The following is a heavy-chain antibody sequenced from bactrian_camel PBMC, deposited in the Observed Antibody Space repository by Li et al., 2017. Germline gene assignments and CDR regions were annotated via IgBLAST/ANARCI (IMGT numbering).Heavy chain of an antibody. CDR3: ARAQTRLACGGTWSRFGG. V-gene: IGHV3S57*01. D-gene: IGHD5*01. CDR1: GSTFNNQF. CDR2: IDGGGNT. Sequence: QVQLVESGGESVQAGGSLRLSCSYSGSTFNNQFMAWFRQPVGKEREGVAAIDGGGNTAYADSVKGRFTISKESAKSVLYLQMNNLKPEDTAMYYCARAQTRLACGGTWSRFGGWGQGTQVTVS. J-gene: IGHJ6*01.